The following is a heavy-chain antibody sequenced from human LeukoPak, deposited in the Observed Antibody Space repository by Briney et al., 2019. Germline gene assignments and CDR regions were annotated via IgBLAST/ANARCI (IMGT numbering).Heavy chain of an antibody. J-gene: IGHJ4*02. V-gene: IGHV5-51*01. D-gene: IGHD3-22*01. CDR2: NYPGDSDT. CDR1: GYSFTSYW. Sequence: GESLKISCKGSGYSFTSYWIGWVRQMPGKGLEWMGINYPGDSDTRYSPSFQGQVTISADKSISTAYLQWSSLKASDTAMYYCARHGKDYYDSSGYYYNWGQGTLVTVSS. CDR3: ARHGKDYYDSSGYYYN.